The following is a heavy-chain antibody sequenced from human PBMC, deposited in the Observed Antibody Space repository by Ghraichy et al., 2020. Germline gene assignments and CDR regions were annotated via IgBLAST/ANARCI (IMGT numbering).Heavy chain of an antibody. V-gene: IGHV3-74*01. CDR3: AREKSYFDSSGFSNTFDY. D-gene: IGHD3-22*01. J-gene: IGHJ4*02. CDR1: GFTFSTYW. Sequence: LSLTCAASGFTFSTYWMHWVRQAPGKGLVWVSRVSTDGSSTIYADSVKGRFIVSRDNAKNTLYLQMNSLRAEDTAVYYCAREKSYFDSSGFSNTFDYWGQGTLVTVSS. CDR2: VSTDGSST.